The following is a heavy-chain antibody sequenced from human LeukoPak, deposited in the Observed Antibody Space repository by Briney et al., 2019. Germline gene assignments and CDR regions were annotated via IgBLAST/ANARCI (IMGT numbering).Heavy chain of an antibody. CDR1: GYSLTELS. Sequence: SVKVSCKVSGYSLTELSMHWLRQAPGKGLEWMGGFYPEDGETIYAQKFQGRVTMTEDTSTDTAYMELSSLRSEDTAVYYCATPYGSGSYYLNFDYWGQGTLVTVSS. CDR2: FYPEDGET. CDR3: ATPYGSGSYYLNFDY. V-gene: IGHV1-24*01. D-gene: IGHD3-10*01. J-gene: IGHJ4*02.